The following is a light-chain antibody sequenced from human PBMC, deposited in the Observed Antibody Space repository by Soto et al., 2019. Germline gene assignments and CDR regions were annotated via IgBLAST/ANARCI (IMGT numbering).Light chain of an antibody. J-gene: IGLJ7*01. CDR2: EVS. CDR3: SSYTSSSTLAV. CDR1: SSDVGGYNY. V-gene: IGLV2-14*01. Sequence: QSALTQPASVSGSPGQSITISCTGTSSDVGGYNYVSWYQQHPGKAPKLMIYEVSNLPSGVSNRFSGSKSGNTASLTISGLQAEDEADYYCSSYTSSSTLAVFGGGTQLTVL.